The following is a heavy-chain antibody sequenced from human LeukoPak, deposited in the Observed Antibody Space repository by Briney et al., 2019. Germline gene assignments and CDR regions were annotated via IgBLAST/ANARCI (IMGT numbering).Heavy chain of an antibody. D-gene: IGHD2/OR15-2a*01. CDR3: AREAPGTTSLYYFDY. CDR2: IYTAGST. CDR1: GFTVSSNY. J-gene: IGHJ4*02. Sequence: GGSLRLSCAASGFTVSSNYMSWVRQAPGKGLEWVSVIYTAGSTYYADSMKGRFTISRDNSKNTLYLQMNSLRAEDTAVYYCAREAPGTTSLYYFDYWGQGTLVTVSS. V-gene: IGHV3-66*01.